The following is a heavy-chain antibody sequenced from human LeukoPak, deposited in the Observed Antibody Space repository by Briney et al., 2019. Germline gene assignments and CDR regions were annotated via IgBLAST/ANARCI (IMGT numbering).Heavy chain of an antibody. V-gene: IGHV3-23*01. J-gene: IGHJ4*02. CDR2: IRGSGADT. CDR3: AKQAYSSSWYTFDC. Sequence: PGGSLRLSCAASGFTFSNYAMSWVRQAPGKGLEWVSAIRGSGADTYYADSVKGRFTISRDNSKNTLYLQMNSLRAEDTAVYYCAKQAYSSSWYTFDCWGQGTLVTVSS. D-gene: IGHD6-13*01. CDR1: GFTFSNYA.